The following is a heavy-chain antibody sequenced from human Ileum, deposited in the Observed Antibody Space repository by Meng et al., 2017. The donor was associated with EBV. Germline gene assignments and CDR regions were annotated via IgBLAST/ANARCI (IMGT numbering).Heavy chain of an antibody. CDR2: MYYSGST. CDR1: GGSISNENDY. V-gene: IGHV4-39*07. CDR3: ATRVAAVKYYFDY. D-gene: IGHD6-19*01. Sequence: QPQVQGSGPGLLKPSETLSLTCTVSGGSISNENDYWGWIRQPPGKGLEWIGSMYYSGSTYYNPSLKSRVTMSLDTSKNQFSLQLTSVTAADTALYYCATRVAAVKYYFDYWGQGTLVTVSS. J-gene: IGHJ4*02.